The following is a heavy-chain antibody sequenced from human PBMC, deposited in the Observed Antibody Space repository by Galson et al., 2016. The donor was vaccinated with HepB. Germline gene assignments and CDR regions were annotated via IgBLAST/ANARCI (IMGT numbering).Heavy chain of an antibody. CDR2: MQPNSGDT. V-gene: IGHV1-8*01. J-gene: IGHJ6*02. D-gene: IGHD2-2*01. CDR1: GYSFSNYD. CDR3: ARAYCSSTSCYYFGMDV. Sequence: SVKVSCKASGYSFSNYDINWVRQATGQGLQWMGWMQPNSGDTGFAQKFQGRVTMTRNTTISTSYLELSSLRPEDSAVYYCARAYCSSTSCYYFGMDVWGQGTTVTVSS.